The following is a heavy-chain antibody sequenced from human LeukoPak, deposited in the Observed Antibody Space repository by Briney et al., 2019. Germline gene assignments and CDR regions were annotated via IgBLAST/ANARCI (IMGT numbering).Heavy chain of an antibody. J-gene: IGHJ4*02. Sequence: SETLSLTCTVSGGSISSYYWSWIRQPPGKGLEWIGYIYYSGSTNYNPSLKSRVTISVDTSKNQFSLKLNSVTAADTAVYYCARDGDYDYVWGSLTHPAEFDYWGQGTLVTVSS. CDR2: IYYSGST. CDR3: ARDGDYDYVWGSLTHPAEFDY. D-gene: IGHD3-16*01. CDR1: GGSISSYY. V-gene: IGHV4-59*01.